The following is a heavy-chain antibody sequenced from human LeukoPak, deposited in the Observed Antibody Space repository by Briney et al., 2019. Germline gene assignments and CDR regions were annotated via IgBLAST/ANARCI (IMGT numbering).Heavy chain of an antibody. CDR3: ATGDFDY. Sequence: ASVKVSCKVSGGTFSTYAISWVRQAPGQGLEWMGRIIPFVGVANYTQRFRGRVTITADESTSTTYMELSRLRSEDTAVYYCATGDFDYWGQGTLVTVSS. J-gene: IGHJ4*02. CDR1: GGTFSTYA. CDR2: IIPFVGVA. V-gene: IGHV1-69*04. D-gene: IGHD3-10*01.